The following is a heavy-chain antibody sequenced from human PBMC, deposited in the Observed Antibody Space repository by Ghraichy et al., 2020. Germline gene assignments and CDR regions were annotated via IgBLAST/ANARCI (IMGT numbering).Heavy chain of an antibody. CDR2: IKQDGSEK. D-gene: IGHD3-10*01. J-gene: IGHJ2*01. Sequence: GGSQRLSCAASGFTFSSYWMSWVRQAPGKGLEWVANIKQDGSEKYYVDSVKGRFTISRDNAKNSLYLKMNSLRAEDTAVYYCASLPGSGYYWYFDLWGRGTLVTVSS. V-gene: IGHV3-7*03. CDR1: GFTFSSYW. CDR3: ASLPGSGYYWYFDL.